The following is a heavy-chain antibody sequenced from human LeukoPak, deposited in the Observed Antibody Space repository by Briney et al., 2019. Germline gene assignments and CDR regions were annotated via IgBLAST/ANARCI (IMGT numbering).Heavy chain of an antibody. CDR1: RFTFSSYG. CDR3: AKGYCSGTSCYSGLD. V-gene: IGHV3-30*02. CDR2: IRYDGSNK. D-gene: IGHD2-2*01. J-gene: IGHJ4*02. Sequence: GGSLRLSCVASRFTFSSYGMYWVRQAPGNGLEWVAFIRYDGSNKYYADSVKGRFTISRDNSKNTLSLQMNSLRPEDTAVYYCAKGYCSGTSCYSGLDWGPGTLVTVSS.